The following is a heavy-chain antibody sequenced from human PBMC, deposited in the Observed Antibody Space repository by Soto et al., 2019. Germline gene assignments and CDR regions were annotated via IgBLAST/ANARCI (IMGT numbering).Heavy chain of an antibody. CDR1: GGSISSGDYY. Sequence: QVQLQESGPGLVKPSQTLSLTCTVSGGSISSGDYYWSWIRQHPGKGLEWIGYIYYSGNTYYNPSLKSRLTISVDTSKNDFSLTLSSVTAADTAVYFCARDGGERIAAAANAFDIWGRGTMVTVSS. J-gene: IGHJ3*02. D-gene: IGHD6-13*01. CDR3: ARDGGERIAAAANAFDI. CDR2: IYYSGNT. V-gene: IGHV4-31*03.